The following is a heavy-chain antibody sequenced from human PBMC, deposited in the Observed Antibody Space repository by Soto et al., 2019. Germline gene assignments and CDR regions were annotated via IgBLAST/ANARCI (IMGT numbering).Heavy chain of an antibody. J-gene: IGHJ6*03. CDR2: INTNTGNP. Sequence: ASVKVSCKASGYTFTSYAMNWVRQAPGQGLEWMGWINTNTGNPTYAQGFTGRFVFSLDTSVSTAYLQISSLKAEDTAVYYCASKTRVVPAAMENSYYYYYMDVWGKGTTVTVSS. CDR3: ASKTRVVPAAMENSYYYYYMDV. V-gene: IGHV7-4-1*02. CDR1: GYTFTSYA. D-gene: IGHD2-2*01.